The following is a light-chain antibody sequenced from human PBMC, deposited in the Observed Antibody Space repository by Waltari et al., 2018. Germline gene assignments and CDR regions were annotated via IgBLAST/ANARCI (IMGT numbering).Light chain of an antibody. J-gene: IGLJ2*01. CDR1: RCPSTFV. Sequence: QLVLTPPPSPSASLGASVNLTCALSRCPSTFVIAWHPQQPGKGPRYLMTLNTDGGHTKGDGIPDRFSGSTSGAERYLTIASLQSEDEADYFCQTWGTGIVVFGGGTKLTVL. V-gene: IGLV4-69*01. CDR2: LNTDGGH. CDR3: QTWGTGIVV.